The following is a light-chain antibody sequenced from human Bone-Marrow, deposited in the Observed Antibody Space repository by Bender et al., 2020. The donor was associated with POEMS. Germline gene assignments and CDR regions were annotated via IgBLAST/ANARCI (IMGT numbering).Light chain of an antibody. V-gene: IGLV3-21*02. CDR2: DDT. CDR3: QVWDSPPDHWV. CDR1: ALPKKY. J-gene: IGLJ3*02. Sequence: SYVLTQPPSVSVSPGQTARLTCSGDALPKKYTYWYQQKPGQAPMLVVYDDTDRPSGIPERFSGSNSGNTAALTITRVEADDEADYYCQVWDSPPDHWVFGGGTKLTVL.